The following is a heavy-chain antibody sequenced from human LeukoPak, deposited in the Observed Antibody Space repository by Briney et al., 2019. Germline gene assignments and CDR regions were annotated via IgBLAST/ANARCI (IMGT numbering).Heavy chain of an antibody. CDR2: LYSDGTT. Sequence: GGSLRLSCAASGFTVSSNYMSWVGHAPGKGLEWVSVLYSDGTTYYTDSVKGRFTSSRDESKNTLYLQMSNLRAEDTAVYYCARAAYDSNGFTANHDYWGQGTLVTVSS. J-gene: IGHJ4*02. CDR1: GFTVSSNY. CDR3: ARAAYDSNGFTANHDY. D-gene: IGHD3-22*01. V-gene: IGHV3-53*01.